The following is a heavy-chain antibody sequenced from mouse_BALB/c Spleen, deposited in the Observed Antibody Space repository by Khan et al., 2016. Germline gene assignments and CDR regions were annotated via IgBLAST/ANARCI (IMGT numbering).Heavy chain of an antibody. D-gene: IGHD3-3*01. V-gene: IGHV6-6*02. Sequence: EVKLEESGGGLVQPGGSMTLSCVASGFTFSYYWMNWVRQSPEKGLEWVAEIRLKSNYYATHYAESVKWRFTISRDDSKSIVYLQMNNIRPEDTGTYYCTRVGNWGQGTTLTVSS. CDR2: IRLKSNYYAT. J-gene: IGHJ2*01. CDR3: TRVGN. CDR1: GFTFSYYW.